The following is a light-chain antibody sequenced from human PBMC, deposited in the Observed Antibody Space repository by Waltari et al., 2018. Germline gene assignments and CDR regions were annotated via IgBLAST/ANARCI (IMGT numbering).Light chain of an antibody. CDR1: QGISNY. CDR3: QQLDSYPRT. V-gene: IGKV1-9*01. CDR2: AAS. J-gene: IGKJ1*01. Sequence: DTQLTQPPSFLSASVGDRVTITCRASQGISNYLAWYQQKPGKAPKVLIYAASTLQSGVPSRFSGSGSATEFTLTISSLQPEDFATYCCQQLDSYPRTFGQGTKVEIK.